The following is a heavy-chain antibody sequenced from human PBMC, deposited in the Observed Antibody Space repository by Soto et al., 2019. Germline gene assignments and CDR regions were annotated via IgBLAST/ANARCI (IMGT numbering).Heavy chain of an antibody. CDR2: INNDGSRT. CDR1: GFTFSNYW. Sequence: GGSLRLSCAASGFTFSNYWIHWVRQVPGGGLVWVSSINNDGSRTWYADSVRGRIAMSRDNARNLVSLQMNSLRAEDTAVYYCGTTFEYWGQGALVTVSS. CDR3: GTTFEY. J-gene: IGHJ4*02. D-gene: IGHD1-26*01. V-gene: IGHV3-74*01.